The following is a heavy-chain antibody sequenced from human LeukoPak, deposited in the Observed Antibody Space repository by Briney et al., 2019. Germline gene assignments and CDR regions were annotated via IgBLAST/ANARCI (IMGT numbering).Heavy chain of an antibody. CDR2: ISPEGSGT. Sequence: PGGSLRLSCVVSGFSLSDYWMHWVRQVPGKGLVWVSRISPEGSGTTYGDSVKGRFTISRDSAKNTLYLLMNSLRAEDAAVYYCTRVLAGRSGLMDVWGRGTTVTVSS. CDR3: TRVLAGRSGLMDV. V-gene: IGHV3-74*01. J-gene: IGHJ6*02. D-gene: IGHD2-8*02. CDR1: GFSLSDYW.